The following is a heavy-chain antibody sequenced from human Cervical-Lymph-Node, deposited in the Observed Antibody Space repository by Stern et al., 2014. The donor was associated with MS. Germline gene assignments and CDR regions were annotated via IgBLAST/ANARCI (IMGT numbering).Heavy chain of an antibody. D-gene: IGHD4-23*01. J-gene: IGHJ4*02. CDR3: ARVGYGGNSAFDY. CDR2: IRSDGSST. V-gene: IGHV3-74*02. Sequence: EVQLVESGGGLVQPGGSLRLSCAASGFSFSSYWMHWVRQTPGKGLVCVSRIRSDGSSTTYADSVKGRFTISRDNAKNTLYLQMNSLRAEDTAVYYCARVGYGGNSAFDYWGQGTPVTVSS. CDR1: GFSFSSYW.